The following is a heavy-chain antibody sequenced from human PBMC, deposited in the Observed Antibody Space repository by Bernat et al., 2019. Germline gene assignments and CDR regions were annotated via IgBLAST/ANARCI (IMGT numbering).Heavy chain of an antibody. CDR2: INWNGGST. CDR3: ARQIYYYDKWVEVFDP. Sequence: EVQLVESGGGVVRPGGSLRLSCASSGFTFDDYGMSWVRQAPGKGLEWVSGINWNGGSTGYADSVKGRFTISRDNAKNSLYLQMNSLRAEDTALYYCARQIYYYDKWVEVFDPWGQGTLVTVSS. D-gene: IGHD3-22*01. V-gene: IGHV3-20*04. J-gene: IGHJ5*02. CDR1: GFTFDDYG.